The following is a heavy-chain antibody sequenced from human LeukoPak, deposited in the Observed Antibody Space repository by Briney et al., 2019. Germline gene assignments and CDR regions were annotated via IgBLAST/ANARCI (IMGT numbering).Heavy chain of an antibody. CDR1: GGSFSGYY. J-gene: IGHJ3*02. CDR3: ARGRLFKWLVRGLKGANDAFDI. CDR2: INHSGST. D-gene: IGHD6-19*01. V-gene: IGHV4-34*01. Sequence: SETLSLTCAVYGGSFSGYYWSWIRQPPGKGLEWIGEINHSGSTNYNPSLKSRVTISVDTSKNQFSLKLSSVTAADTAVYYCARGRLFKWLVRGLKGANDAFDIWGQGTMVTVSS.